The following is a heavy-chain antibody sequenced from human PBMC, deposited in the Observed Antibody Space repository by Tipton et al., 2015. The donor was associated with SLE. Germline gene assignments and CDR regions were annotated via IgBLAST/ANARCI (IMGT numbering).Heavy chain of an antibody. Sequence: TLSLTCTVSGGSIGTYFWSWIRQPPGKGLEWVGNTHYMGSTNFNPSLKSRVPISVDTSKSQFSLTLSSVTAADSAVYYCARGVFWTGYYLDYWGQGILVTVSS. J-gene: IGHJ4*02. CDR3: ARGVFWTGYYLDY. V-gene: IGHV4-59*01. D-gene: IGHD3/OR15-3a*01. CDR2: THYMGST. CDR1: GGSIGTYF.